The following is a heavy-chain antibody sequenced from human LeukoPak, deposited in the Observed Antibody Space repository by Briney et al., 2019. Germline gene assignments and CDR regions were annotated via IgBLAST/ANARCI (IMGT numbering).Heavy chain of an antibody. CDR3: ARTGQYCDRNGYYYLDQ. CDR1: GFTFSSYA. D-gene: IGHD3-22*01. J-gene: IGHJ4*02. Sequence: GGSLRLSCAASGFTFSSYAMSWVRQAPGKGLEWVALIYYDGGNKAYADSVKGRFTISRDNPKNTVYLQMNSLRVEDTAVYYCARTGQYCDRNGYYYLDQWGQGTLVTVSS. CDR2: IYYDGGNK. V-gene: IGHV3-33*01.